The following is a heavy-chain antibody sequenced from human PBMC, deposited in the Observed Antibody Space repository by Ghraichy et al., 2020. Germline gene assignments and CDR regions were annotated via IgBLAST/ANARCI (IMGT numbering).Heavy chain of an antibody. CDR1: GFTFSSTA. CDR3: AKNKGSGWMYYFDY. Sequence: GGSLRLSCVASGFTFSSTAVSWVRRAPGRWLQWVAALGGSCGTTYSADSVKGRFTISSDNSKTTLSLQMNSLRAEDTAVYYCAKNKGSGWMYYFDYWGQGTLVTVSS. CDR2: LGGSCGTT. V-gene: IGHV3-23*01. J-gene: IGHJ4*02. D-gene: IGHD6-19*01.